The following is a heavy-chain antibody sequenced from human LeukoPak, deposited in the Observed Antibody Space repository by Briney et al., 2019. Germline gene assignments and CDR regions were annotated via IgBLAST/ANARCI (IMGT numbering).Heavy chain of an antibody. CDR2: INPNSGDT. CDR3: ARRHIDCSTTSCYVDY. Sequence: ASVKVSCKASGYTFTGYYIHWIRQAPGQGLEWMGWINPNSGDTSYAQKFQGRVTMTRDTPINTAYMELSRLRSDGTAVYYCARRHIDCSTTSCYVDYWGQGTLVTVSS. CDR1: GYTFTGYY. V-gene: IGHV1-2*02. J-gene: IGHJ4*02. D-gene: IGHD2-2*01.